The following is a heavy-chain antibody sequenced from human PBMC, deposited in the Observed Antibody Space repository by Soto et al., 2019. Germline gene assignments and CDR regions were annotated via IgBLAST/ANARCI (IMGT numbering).Heavy chain of an antibody. V-gene: IGHV4-31*03. CDR1: GGSISSGGYY. J-gene: IGHJ5*02. D-gene: IGHD2-2*01. CDR2: IYYSGST. Sequence: SETLSLTCTVSGGSISSGGYYWSWIRQHPGKGLEWIGYIYYSGSTYYNPSLKSRVTISVDTSKNQFSLKLSSVTAADTAVYYCARVLGYCSSTSCYSSNWFDPWGQGTLVTV. CDR3: ARVLGYCSSTSCYSSNWFDP.